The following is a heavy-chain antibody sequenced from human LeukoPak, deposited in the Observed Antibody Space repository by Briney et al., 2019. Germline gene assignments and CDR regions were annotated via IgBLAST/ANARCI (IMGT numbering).Heavy chain of an antibody. CDR2: INPSGGST. V-gene: IGHV1-46*01. CDR3: ASPGEKDYYFDY. Sequence: ASVKVSCKASGDTFTSYYMHWVRQAPGQGLEWMGIINPSGGSTSYAQKFQGRVTMTRDTSTSTVYMELSSLRSEDTAVYYCASPGEKDYYFDYWGQGTLVTVSS. CDR1: GDTFTSYY. D-gene: IGHD3-16*01. J-gene: IGHJ4*02.